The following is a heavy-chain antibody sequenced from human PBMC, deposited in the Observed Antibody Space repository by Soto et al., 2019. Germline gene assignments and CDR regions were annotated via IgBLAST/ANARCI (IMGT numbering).Heavy chain of an antibody. CDR2: ISYDGSNK. CDR3: AKGEYYYDSSGYPGYNY. J-gene: IGHJ4*02. CDR1: GFTFSSYG. V-gene: IGHV3-30*18. Sequence: QVQLVESGGGVVQPGRSLRLSCAASGFTFSSYGMHWVRQAPGKGLEWVAVISYDGSNKYYADSVKGRFTISRDNSKNTLYLQMNSLRAEDTAVYYCAKGEYYYDSSGYPGYNYWGQGTLVTVSS. D-gene: IGHD3-22*01.